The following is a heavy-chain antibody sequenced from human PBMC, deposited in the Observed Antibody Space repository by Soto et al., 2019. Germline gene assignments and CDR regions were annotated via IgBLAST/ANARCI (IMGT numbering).Heavy chain of an antibody. CDR3: ARADGDYEYYTPWYFDY. V-gene: IGHV3-11*06. Sequence: GGSLRLSCAASGFTFSDYYMSWIRQAPGKGLEWVSYISSSSSYTNYADSVKGRFTISRDNAKNSLYLQMNSLRAEDTAVYYCARADGDYEYYTPWYFDYWGQGTLVTVSS. CDR2: ISSSSSYT. CDR1: GFTFSDYY. D-gene: IGHD4-17*01. J-gene: IGHJ4*02.